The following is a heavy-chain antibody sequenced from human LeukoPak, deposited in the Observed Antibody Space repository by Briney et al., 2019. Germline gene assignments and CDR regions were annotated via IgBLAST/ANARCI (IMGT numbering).Heavy chain of an antibody. D-gene: IGHD2-2*01. V-gene: IGHV7-4-1*02. J-gene: IGHJ6*02. CDR3: FVEPALYGMDV. Sequence: GASVKVSCKASGYTFTSYAMNWVRQAPGQGLEWMGWINTNTGNPTYAQGFTGRFVFSLDTSVSTAYLQISSLKAEDTAVYYCFVEPALYGMDVWGQGTTVTVSS. CDR2: INTNTGNP. CDR1: GYTFTSYA.